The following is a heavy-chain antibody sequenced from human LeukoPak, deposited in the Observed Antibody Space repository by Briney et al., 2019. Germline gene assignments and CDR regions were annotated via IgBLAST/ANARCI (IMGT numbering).Heavy chain of an antibody. J-gene: IGHJ4*02. CDR1: GGSFSAYY. V-gene: IGHV4-34*01. D-gene: IGHD5-12*01. CDR3: ARSPRYSGYDYGSDY. CDR2: INHSGRT. Sequence: SETLSLSCAVYGGSFSAYYWSWIRQPPGKGLEWIGEINHSGRTNYNASLKSRVTISVDTSKNQFSLKMSYVTAADTAVYYCARSPRYSGYDYGSDYWGRGILVTVSS.